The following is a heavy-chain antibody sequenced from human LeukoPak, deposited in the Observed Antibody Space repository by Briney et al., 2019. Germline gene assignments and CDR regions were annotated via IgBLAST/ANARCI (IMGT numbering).Heavy chain of an antibody. CDR2: ISSSSSTI. V-gene: IGHV3-48*04. D-gene: IGHD5-12*01. Sequence: GGSLRLSCAASGFTFSSYSMNWVRQAPGKGPEWVSYISSSSSTIYYADSVKGRFTISRDNAKNSLYLQMNSLRAEDAAVYYCARESWDIVATIAYFDYWGQGTLVTVSS. CDR1: GFTFSSYS. CDR3: ARESWDIVATIAYFDY. J-gene: IGHJ4*02.